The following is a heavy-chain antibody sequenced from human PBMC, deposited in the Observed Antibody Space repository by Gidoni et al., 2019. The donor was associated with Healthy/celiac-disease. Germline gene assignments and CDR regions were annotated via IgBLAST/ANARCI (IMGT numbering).Heavy chain of an antibody. CDR2: IRTYNGDT. V-gene: IGHV1-18*01. CDR1: GYTFASYP. Sequence: QVHLVQSGAEVKKPGASVKVSCKASGYTFASYPISWVRQAPGQGLEWMGWIRTYNGDTNYAQKIQGRVTMTTDTSTRRVYMELRSLSSDDTAVYYCARYCSGGSCYPIGFDYWGQGTLVTVSS. D-gene: IGHD2-15*01. J-gene: IGHJ4*02. CDR3: ARYCSGGSCYPIGFDY.